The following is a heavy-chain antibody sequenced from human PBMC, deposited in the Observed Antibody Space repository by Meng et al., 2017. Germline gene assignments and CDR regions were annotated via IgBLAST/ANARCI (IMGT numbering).Heavy chain of an antibody. CDR1: VYTLTSYG. Sequence: QLELVQTRDKVKQPGASVNASSKSSVYTLTSYGISWVRQAPGQGLEWMGWISAYNGNTNYAQKLQGRVTMTTDTSTSTAYMELRSLRSDDTAVCYCAQTTVTTYSEYFQHWGQGTLVTVSS. CDR3: AQTTVTTYSEYFQH. CDR2: ISAYNGNT. V-gene: IGHV1-18*01. J-gene: IGHJ1*01. D-gene: IGHD4-11*01.